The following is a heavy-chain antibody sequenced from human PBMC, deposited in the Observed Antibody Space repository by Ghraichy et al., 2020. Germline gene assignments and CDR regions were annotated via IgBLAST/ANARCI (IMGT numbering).Heavy chain of an antibody. D-gene: IGHD2-2*01. CDR3: ARLTLGYCSSTTCHTDY. CDR2: ISYSGST. V-gene: IGHV4-39*07. CDR1: GGSISSSSYY. J-gene: IGHJ4*02. Sequence: SCTVSGGSISSSSYYWGWIRQPPGKGLEWIGSISYSGSTYYNPSLKSRVTISVDTSKNQFSLKVSSVTAADTAMYYCARLTLGYCSSTTCHTDYWGQGTLVTVSS.